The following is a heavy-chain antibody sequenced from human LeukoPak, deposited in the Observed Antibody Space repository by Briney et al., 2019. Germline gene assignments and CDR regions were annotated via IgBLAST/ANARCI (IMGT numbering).Heavy chain of an antibody. CDR2: IYTSGST. V-gene: IGHV4-61*02. CDR1: GGSISSGSYY. D-gene: IGHD3-3*01. CDR3: ARDRRFWSGYYTPFDY. Sequence: SETLSLTCTVSGGSISSGSYYWSWIRQPAGKGLEWIGRIYTSGSTNYNPSLKSRVTISVDTSKNQFSLKLSSVTAADTAVYYCARDRRFWSGYYTPFDYWGQGTLVTVSS. J-gene: IGHJ4*02.